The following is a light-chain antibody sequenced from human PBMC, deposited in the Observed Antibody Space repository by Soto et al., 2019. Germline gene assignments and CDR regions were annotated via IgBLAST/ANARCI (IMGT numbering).Light chain of an antibody. Sequence: EIVLTQSPGSLSLSPGERATLSCRASQSVSSSYLAWYQQRPGQAPRLLIFGASYRATGIQDRCRVSGSGADFNLTISSLEPEDFAVYYCQHYSSSPPEFTFGPGTKVD. V-gene: IGKV3-20*01. CDR2: GAS. J-gene: IGKJ3*01. CDR1: QSVSSSY. CDR3: QHYSSSPPEFT.